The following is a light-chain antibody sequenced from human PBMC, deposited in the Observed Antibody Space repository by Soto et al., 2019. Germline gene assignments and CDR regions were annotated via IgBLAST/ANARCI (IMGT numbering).Light chain of an antibody. CDR2: GAS. Sequence: EIVFTQSPGSLSLSPGERATLSCRASQSVDSSFFAWYQHTPGQAPRLLIYGASNRATGIPDRFSGHGSGTDFTLTITGLEPEDCAVDSCQQYVSSVSFGQGIKVEIK. CDR1: QSVDSSF. CDR3: QQYVSSVS. J-gene: IGKJ1*01. V-gene: IGKV3-20*01.